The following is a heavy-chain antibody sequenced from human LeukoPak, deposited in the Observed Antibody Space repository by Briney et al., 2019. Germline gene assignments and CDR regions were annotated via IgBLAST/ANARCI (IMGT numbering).Heavy chain of an antibody. Sequence: SGTLSLTCTVSGGSMTNYYWNWIRQPAGKGPEWIGHIYSSGSTNYNPSLKSRVTMSVDTSKKQFFLNLMSVTAADTAVYYCARSTDYWGQGILVTVSS. CDR3: ARSTDY. CDR2: IYSSGST. CDR1: GGSMTNYY. J-gene: IGHJ4*02. V-gene: IGHV4-4*07.